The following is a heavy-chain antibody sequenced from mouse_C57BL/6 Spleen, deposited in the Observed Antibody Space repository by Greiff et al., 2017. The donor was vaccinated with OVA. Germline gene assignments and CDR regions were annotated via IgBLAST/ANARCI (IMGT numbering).Heavy chain of an antibody. CDR3: TRDYGNYYFDY. V-gene: IGHV5-9-1*02. D-gene: IGHD2-1*01. CDR1: GFTFSSYA. CDR2: ISSGGDYI. Sequence: EVMLVESGEGLVKPGGSLKLSCAASGFTFSSYAMSWVRQTPEKRLEWVAYISSGGDYIYYADTVKGRFTISRDNARNTLYLQMSSLKSEDTAMYYCTRDYGNYYFDYWGQGTTLTVSS. J-gene: IGHJ2*01.